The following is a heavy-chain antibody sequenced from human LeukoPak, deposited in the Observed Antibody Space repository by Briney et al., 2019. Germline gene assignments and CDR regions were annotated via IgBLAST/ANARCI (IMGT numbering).Heavy chain of an antibody. Sequence: SVKVSFKASGGTFSSYAISWGRQAPGQGLEWMGRIIPILDIANYAQKFQGRGTITADKTTSTGYMELSSLRSEDTAVYYCAREGIAAADLHYWGQGTLVTVSS. CDR3: AREGIAAADLHY. D-gene: IGHD6-13*01. CDR1: GGTFSSYA. V-gene: IGHV1-69*04. J-gene: IGHJ4*02. CDR2: IIPILDIA.